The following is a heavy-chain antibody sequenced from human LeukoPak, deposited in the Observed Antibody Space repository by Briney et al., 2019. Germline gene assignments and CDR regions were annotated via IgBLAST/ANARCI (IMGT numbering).Heavy chain of an antibody. CDR2: ISGSGGST. V-gene: IGHV3-23*01. Sequence: GGSLRLSCAASGFTFSSYGMSWVRQAPGKGPEWVSAISGSGGSTYYADSVKGRFTISRDNSKNTLYLQMNSLRAEDTAVYYCAKDRRDGYNWVTSDYWGQGTLVTVSS. CDR1: GFTFSSYG. J-gene: IGHJ4*02. CDR3: AKDRRDGYNWVTSDY. D-gene: IGHD5-24*01.